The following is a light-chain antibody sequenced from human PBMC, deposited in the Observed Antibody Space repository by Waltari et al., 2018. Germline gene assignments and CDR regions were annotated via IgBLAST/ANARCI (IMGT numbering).Light chain of an antibody. CDR2: GAS. Sequence: EIVMTQSPATLSVFPGERATLSCRASQSVATYLAWYQQKPGTAPSLLIYGASTRPTGIPARFSGGGSGTEFTLTISSLQSEDFAVYYCQQYNNWPLLTFGGGTRVEIK. CDR1: QSVATY. J-gene: IGKJ4*01. CDR3: QQYNNWPLLT. V-gene: IGKV3-15*01.